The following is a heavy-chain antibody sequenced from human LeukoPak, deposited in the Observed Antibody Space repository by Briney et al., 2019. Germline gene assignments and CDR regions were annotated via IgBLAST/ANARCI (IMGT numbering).Heavy chain of an antibody. CDR3: ARQGYWSGYFLFDY. J-gene: IGHJ4*02. D-gene: IGHD3-3*01. V-gene: IGHV4-59*08. CDR2: IYYSGST. Sequence: PSETLSLTCTVSGGSISSYYWSWIRQPPGKGLEWIGYIYYSGSTNHNPSLKSRVTISVDTSKNQFSLKLSSVTAADTAVYYCARQGYWSGYFLFDYWGQGTLVTVSS. CDR1: GGSISSYY.